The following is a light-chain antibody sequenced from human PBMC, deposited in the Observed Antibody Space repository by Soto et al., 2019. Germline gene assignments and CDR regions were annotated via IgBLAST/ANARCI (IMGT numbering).Light chain of an antibody. CDR3: QQYDGSPIT. J-gene: IGKJ5*01. V-gene: IGKV3-20*01. Sequence: EIVLTQSPATLSLSPGERATLSCRASQSVGSSLAWYQQKPGQAPRLLISSVSKRATGIPDRFSGGGSGTDFTLTISRVEPEDFALYICQQYDGSPITFGQGTRLEI. CDR2: SVS. CDR1: QSVGSS.